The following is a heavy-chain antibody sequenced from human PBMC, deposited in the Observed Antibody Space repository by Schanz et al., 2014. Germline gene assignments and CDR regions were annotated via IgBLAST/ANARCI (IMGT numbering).Heavy chain of an antibody. CDR2: ITSDSSTI. Sequence: EVQLLESGGALEQPGGSLRLSCAASGFAFSTYSMSWVRQAPGKGLEWISYITSDSSTIYYSDSVKGRFTISRDHAKNSLNLQMNSLRDEDTAVYYCAATTILADWGQGTLVAVSS. V-gene: IGHV3-48*02. CDR3: AATTILAD. D-gene: IGHD3-3*01. CDR1: GFAFSTYS. J-gene: IGHJ4*02.